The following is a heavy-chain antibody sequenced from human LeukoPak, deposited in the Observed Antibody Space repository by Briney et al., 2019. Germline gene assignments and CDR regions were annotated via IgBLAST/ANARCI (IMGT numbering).Heavy chain of an antibody. V-gene: IGHV1-46*01. J-gene: IGHJ6*03. CDR1: GYTFTSYY. D-gene: IGHD2-15*01. CDR2: INPSGGST. Sequence: ASVKVSCKASGYTFTSYYMHWVRQAPGQGLEWMGIINPSGGSTSYAQKFQGRVTMTRDMSTSTVYMELSSLRSEDTAVYYCARSVEGYCRGGSCYNYYYYMDVWGKGTTVTVSS. CDR3: ARSVEGYCRGGSCYNYYYYMDV.